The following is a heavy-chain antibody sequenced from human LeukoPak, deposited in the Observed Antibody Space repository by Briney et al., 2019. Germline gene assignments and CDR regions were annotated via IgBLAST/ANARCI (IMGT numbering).Heavy chain of an antibody. CDR1: GASFSSSPYF. D-gene: IGHD6-6*01. V-gene: IGHV4-39*07. CDR2: VSYSGIT. CDR3: ARAGSSIAARPPDY. Sequence: WETLSLSCAVSGASFSSSPYFWGWLRQPQGKGLDWIGSVSYSGITYYNPSLKSRVTISLDTSKNQFSLKLASVTAADTAVYYCARAGSSIAARPPDYWGQGTLVTVSS. J-gene: IGHJ4*02.